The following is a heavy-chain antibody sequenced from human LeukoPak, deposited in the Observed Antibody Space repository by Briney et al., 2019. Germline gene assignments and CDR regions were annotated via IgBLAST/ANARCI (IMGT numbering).Heavy chain of an antibody. V-gene: IGHV3-74*01. CDR3: AKDDNYIRFLS. Sequence: GGSLRLSCAASGFTFSSYWMHWVRQAPGKGLVWVSRIHSDGSSTSYADSVKGRFTISRDNSKNTLYLQMNSLRAEDTAVYYCAKDDNYIRFLSWGQGTLVTVSS. D-gene: IGHD3-16*01. CDR1: GFTFSSYW. CDR2: IHSDGSST. J-gene: IGHJ5*02.